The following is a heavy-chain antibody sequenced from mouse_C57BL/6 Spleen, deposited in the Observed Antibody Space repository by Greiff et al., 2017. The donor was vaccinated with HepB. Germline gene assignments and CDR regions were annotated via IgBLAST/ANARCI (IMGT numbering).Heavy chain of an antibody. J-gene: IGHJ3*01. CDR1: GYTFTSYW. Sequence: QVQLKQPGAELVKPGASVKLSCKASGYTFTSYWMHWVKQRPGQGLEWIGMIHPNSGSTNYNEKFKSKATLTVDKSSSTAYMQLSSLTSEDSAVYYCARGGYSNFFAYWGQGTLVTVSA. CDR3: ARGGYSNFFAY. V-gene: IGHV1-64*01. CDR2: IHPNSGST. D-gene: IGHD2-5*01.